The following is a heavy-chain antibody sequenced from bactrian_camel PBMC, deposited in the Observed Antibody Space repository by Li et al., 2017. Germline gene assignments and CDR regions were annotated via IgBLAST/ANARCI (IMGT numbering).Heavy chain of an antibody. V-gene: IGHV3-1*01. Sequence: VQLVESGGGLVQAGGSLRLSCACSGFAFKEFAMVWVRQAPGKGLEWVSRSLSGYGNGVTHYTDSVKGRFTASRDNAKSTLYLQLGSLNTEDTAMYYCAKDPKMYGGSWLSPDIDHWGQGTQVTVS. CDR1: GFAFKEFA. J-gene: IGHJ4*01. D-gene: IGHD6*01. CDR3: AKDPKMYGGSWLSPDIDH. CDR2: SLSGYGNGVT.